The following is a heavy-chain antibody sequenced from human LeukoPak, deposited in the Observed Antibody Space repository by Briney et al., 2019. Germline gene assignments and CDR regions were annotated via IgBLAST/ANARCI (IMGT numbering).Heavy chain of an antibody. D-gene: IGHD5-18*01. CDR2: IYYSGST. CDR1: GGSISSYY. J-gene: IGHJ5*02. CDR3: AREVLGYSYGSELSTWFDP. V-gene: IGHV4-59*01. Sequence: PAETLSLTCTVSGGSISSYYWSWIRQPPGKGLEWIGYIYYSGSTNYNPSLKSRVTISVDTSKNQFSLKLSSVTAADTAVYYCAREVLGYSYGSELSTWFDPWGQGTLVTVSS.